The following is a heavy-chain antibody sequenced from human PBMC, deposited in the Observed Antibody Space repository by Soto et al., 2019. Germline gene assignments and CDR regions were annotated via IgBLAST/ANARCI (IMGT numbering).Heavy chain of an antibody. V-gene: IGHV3-30-3*01. Sequence: AGGSLRLSCAASGFTFTNYAMHWVRQGPGKGLEWAAVISYDGNTKSYTDSLKGRFSISRDNSKNTLYLQMNSLRAEDTAVYYCAKDPRYCSGGTCFPEGEHWLDSWGQGTLVTVS. CDR1: GFTFTNYA. CDR2: ISYDGNTK. D-gene: IGHD2-15*01. CDR3: AKDPRYCSGGTCFPEGEHWLDS. J-gene: IGHJ5*01.